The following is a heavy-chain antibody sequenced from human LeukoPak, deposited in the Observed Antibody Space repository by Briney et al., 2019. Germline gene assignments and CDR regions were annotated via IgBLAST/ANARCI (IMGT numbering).Heavy chain of an antibody. CDR2: IYSGGST. CDR3: ARGLHYDSSGYYLDY. D-gene: IGHD3-22*01. Sequence: GGSLRLSCAASGFTVSSNYMSWVRQAPGKGLEWVSVIYSGGSTYYADSVKGRFTISRDNSKNTLYLQMNSLRAEDTAVYYCARGLHYDSSGYYLDYWGQGTLVTVSS. J-gene: IGHJ4*02. V-gene: IGHV3-66*01. CDR1: GFTVSSNY.